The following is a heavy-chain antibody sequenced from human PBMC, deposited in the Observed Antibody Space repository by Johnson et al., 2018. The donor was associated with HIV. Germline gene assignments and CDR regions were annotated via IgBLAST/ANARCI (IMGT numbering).Heavy chain of an antibody. D-gene: IGHD1-26*01. CDR1: GFTFSSYA. Sequence: QVQLVESGGGVVQPGRSLRLSCAASGFTFSSYAMHWVRQAPGKGLEWVAVISYDGSNKYYADSVKGRFTISRDNSKNTLYLQMNSLRAEDTAVYYCARDAQEWELWGDIWGQGTMVTVSS. J-gene: IGHJ3*02. CDR3: ARDAQEWELWGDI. V-gene: IGHV3-30-3*01. CDR2: ISYDGSNK.